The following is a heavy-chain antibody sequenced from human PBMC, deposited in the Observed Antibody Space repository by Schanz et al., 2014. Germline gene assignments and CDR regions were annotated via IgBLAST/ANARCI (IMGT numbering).Heavy chain of an antibody. CDR3: AKAEYDILTDSYSRLDP. CDR2: ISVYNHNK. V-gene: IGHV1-18*01. CDR1: GYTFTSYG. Sequence: QVQLVQSGAEVKKPGASVKVSCKASGYTFTSYGISWVRQAPGQGLEWMGWISVYNHNKEYDQKFQGRVTMTADTSTNTAYMELRSLRSDDTAVYYCAKAEYDILTDSYSRLDPWGQGTLVTDSS. J-gene: IGHJ5*02. D-gene: IGHD3-9*01.